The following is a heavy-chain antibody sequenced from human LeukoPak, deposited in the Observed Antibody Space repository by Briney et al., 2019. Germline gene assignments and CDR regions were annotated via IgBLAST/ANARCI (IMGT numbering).Heavy chain of an antibody. CDR1: GYTFTSYG. CDR3: ARHSSSWYVGAFDI. D-gene: IGHD6-13*01. CDR2: ISAYNGNT. V-gene: IGHV1-18*01. Sequence: ASVKVSCKASGYTFTSYGISWVRQAPGQGREGMGWISAYNGNTNYAQKLQGRVTMTTDTSTSTAYMELRSLRSDDTAVYYCARHSSSWYVGAFDIWGQGTMVTVSS. J-gene: IGHJ3*02.